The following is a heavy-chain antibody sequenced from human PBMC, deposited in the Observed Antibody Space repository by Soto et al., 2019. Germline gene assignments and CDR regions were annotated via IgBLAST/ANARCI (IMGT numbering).Heavy chain of an antibody. CDR3: AKDIYGSGRFDY. CDR2: ISWDGGST. J-gene: IGHJ4*02. D-gene: IGHD3-10*01. CDR1: GFTFDDYT. V-gene: IGHV3-43*01. Sequence: GGSLSLSCAASGFTFDDYTMHWVRQAPGKGLEWVSLISWDGGSTYYADSVKGRFTISRDNSKNSLYLQMNSLRTEDTALYYCAKDIYGSGRFDYWGQGTLVTVSS.